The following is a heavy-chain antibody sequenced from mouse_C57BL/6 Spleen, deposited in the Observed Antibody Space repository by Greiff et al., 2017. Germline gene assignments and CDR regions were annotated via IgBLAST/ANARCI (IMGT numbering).Heavy chain of an antibody. CDR3: ARGNYGAY. Sequence: QVQLKESGPELVKPGASVKISCKASGYAFSSSWMNWVKQRPGKGLEWIGRIYPGDGDTNYNGKFKGKATLTAAKSSSTAYMQLSSLTSEDSAVXYCARGNYGAYWAQGTLVNVSA. D-gene: IGHD2-1*01. CDR1: GYAFSSSW. CDR2: IYPGDGDT. J-gene: IGHJ3*01. V-gene: IGHV1-82*01.